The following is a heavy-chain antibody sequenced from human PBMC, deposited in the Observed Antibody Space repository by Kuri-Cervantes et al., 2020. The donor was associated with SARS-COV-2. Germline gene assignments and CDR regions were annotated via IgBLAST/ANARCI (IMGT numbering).Heavy chain of an antibody. CDR3: ARVGYDFWSGPNWFDP. V-gene: IGHV1-18*04. Sequence: ASVKVSCKASGYTFTSYYMHWVRQAPGQGLEWMGWISAYNGNTNYAQKLQGRVTMTTDTSTSTAYMELSSLRSEDTAAYYCARVGYDFWSGPNWFDPWGQGTLVTDSS. J-gene: IGHJ5*02. CDR2: ISAYNGNT. CDR1: GYTFTSYY. D-gene: IGHD3-3*01.